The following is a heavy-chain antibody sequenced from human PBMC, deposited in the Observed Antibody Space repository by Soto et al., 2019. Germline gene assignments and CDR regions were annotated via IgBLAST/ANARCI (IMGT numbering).Heavy chain of an antibody. CDR3: AKPGADYGDYSPDY. CDR1: GFTFSSYG. J-gene: IGHJ4*02. CDR2: ISYDGSNK. V-gene: IGHV3-30*18. D-gene: IGHD4-17*01. Sequence: QVQLVESGGGVVQPGRSLRLSCAASGFTFSSYGMHWVRQAPGKGLEWVAVISYDGSNKYYADSVKGRFTISRDNSKNTLYLQMNSLRAEDTAVYYCAKPGADYGDYSPDYWGQGTLVTVSS.